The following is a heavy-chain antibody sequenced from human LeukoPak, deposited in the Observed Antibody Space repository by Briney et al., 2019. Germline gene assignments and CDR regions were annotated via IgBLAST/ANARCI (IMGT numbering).Heavy chain of an antibody. J-gene: IGHJ5*02. CDR2: IYYSGST. D-gene: IGHD2-2*01. Sequence: SDTVSLPCTFSGRSISSGGYYWSWIPQPPAKGLEWIGYIYYSGSTYYNPSLKSPVTKSVATSKNQFSLKLSSVTAADTAVYYCARERRRYCSSTSCRDPNWFDPWGQGTLVTVSS. CDR3: ARERRRYCSSTSCRDPNWFDP. V-gene: IGHV4-30-4*02. CDR1: GRSISSGGYY.